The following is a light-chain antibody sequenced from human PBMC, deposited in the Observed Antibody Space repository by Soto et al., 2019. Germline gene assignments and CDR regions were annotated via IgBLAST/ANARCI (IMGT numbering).Light chain of an antibody. CDR2: GNS. J-gene: IGLJ3*02. CDR1: GSNIGAGYD. Sequence: QFVLTQPPSVSGAPGQRVTISCTGSGSNIGAGYDVHWYQQLPGTAPKLLIYGNSNRPSGVPDRFSGSKSGTSASLAITGLQAEDEADYYCQSYDSSLSGWRVFGGGTKLTVL. CDR3: QSYDSSLSGWRV. V-gene: IGLV1-40*01.